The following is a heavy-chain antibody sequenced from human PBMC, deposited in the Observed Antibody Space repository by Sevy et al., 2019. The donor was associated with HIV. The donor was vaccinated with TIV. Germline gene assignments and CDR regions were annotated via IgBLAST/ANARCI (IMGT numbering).Heavy chain of an antibody. Sequence: GGSLRLSCAASGFTFSSSWMHWVRQVPGKGLVGVSRINGDGGSLSYADSVKGRFTISRDNAKKTLYLQMNSLRAEDTAMYFWARGTRGTFDSWGQGALVTVSS. D-gene: IGHD1-1*01. CDR3: ARGTRGTFDS. CDR1: GFTFSSSW. CDR2: INGDGGSL. J-gene: IGHJ4*02. V-gene: IGHV3-74*01.